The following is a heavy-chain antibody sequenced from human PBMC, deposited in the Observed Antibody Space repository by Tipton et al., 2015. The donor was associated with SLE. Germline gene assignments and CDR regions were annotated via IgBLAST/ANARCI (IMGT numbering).Heavy chain of an antibody. J-gene: IGHJ4*02. Sequence: LRLSCTVSGASISTSYWSWIRQPPGQGLEWVGSIYYSVSTTFNPSLKSRVTISADTSKKEVSLTLNSVTAADTAVYYCAKRAHIVIGRGDFDFGGRGILGTVSS. CDR2: IYYSVST. D-gene: IGHD2-15*01. CDR1: GASISTSY. CDR3: AKRAHIVIGRGDFDF. V-gene: IGHV4-59*08.